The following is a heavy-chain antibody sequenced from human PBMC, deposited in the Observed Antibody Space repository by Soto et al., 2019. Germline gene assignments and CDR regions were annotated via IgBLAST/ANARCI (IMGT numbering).Heavy chain of an antibody. CDR1: GGSFSGYY. V-gene: IGHV4-34*01. D-gene: IGHD6-6*01. Sequence: SETLSLTCAVYGGSFSGYYWSWIRQPPGKGLEWIGEINHSGSTNYNPSLKSRVTISVDTSKNQFSLKLSSVTAADTAVYYCARVAALRLGYYYYYMDVWGKGTTVTVSS. CDR2: INHSGST. J-gene: IGHJ6*03. CDR3: ARVAALRLGYYYYYMDV.